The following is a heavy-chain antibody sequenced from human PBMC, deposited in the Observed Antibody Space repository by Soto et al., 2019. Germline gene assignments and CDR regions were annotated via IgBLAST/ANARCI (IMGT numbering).Heavy chain of an antibody. CDR3: ERETRPYYYDSSGYYPYYYSYGMDV. CDR2: IIPIFGTA. CDR1: GGTFSSYA. J-gene: IGHJ6*02. Sequence: QVQLVQSGAEVKKPGSSVKVSCKASGGTFSSYAISWVRQAPGQGLEWMGGIIPIFGTAKYAQKFQCRVTIPADESTSTAYMELSSLRSGDTAVYYCERETRPYYYDSSGYYPYYYSYGMDVWGQGTTVTGSS. D-gene: IGHD3-22*01. V-gene: IGHV1-69*01.